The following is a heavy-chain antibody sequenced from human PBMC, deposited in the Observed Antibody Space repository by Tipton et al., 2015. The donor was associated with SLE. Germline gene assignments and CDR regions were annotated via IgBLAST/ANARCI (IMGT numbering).Heavy chain of an antibody. Sequence: SLRLSCAASGFTFSTSAVKWVRQAPGKGLEWVSYISDSGATIYYADSVKGRFSVSRDSAKNSLYLQMNNLRAEDTAVYYCARNGGWYYYMDVWGKGTTVTVSS. D-gene: IGHD3-16*01. V-gene: IGHV3-48*03. CDR1: GFTFSTSA. CDR2: ISDSGATI. CDR3: ARNGGWYYYMDV. J-gene: IGHJ6*03.